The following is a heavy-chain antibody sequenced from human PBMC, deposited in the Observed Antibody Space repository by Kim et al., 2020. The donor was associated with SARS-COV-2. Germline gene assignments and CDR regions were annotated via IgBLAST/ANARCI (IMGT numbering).Heavy chain of an antibody. Sequence: SETLSLTCAVSGGSISSSNWWSWVRQPPGKGLEWIGEIYHSGSTNYNPSLKSRVTISVDKSKNQFSLKLSSVTAADTAVYYCANEKSELWFGELRGEGYWYFDLWGRGTLVTVSS. CDR2: IYHSGST. V-gene: IGHV4-4*02. CDR3: ANEKSELWFGELRGEGYWYFDL. CDR1: GGSISSSNW. D-gene: IGHD3-10*01. J-gene: IGHJ2*01.